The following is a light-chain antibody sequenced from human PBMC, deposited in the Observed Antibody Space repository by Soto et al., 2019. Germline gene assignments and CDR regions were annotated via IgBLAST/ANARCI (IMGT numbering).Light chain of an antibody. CDR1: SSDVGAYNY. J-gene: IGLJ3*02. CDR3: SSYTSSSTWV. V-gene: IGLV2-14*01. CDR2: EVS. Sequence: QSVLTQPASVSGSPGQSITISCTGTSSDVGAYNYVSWYQQHPGKAPKLMIYEVSNRPSGVSDRFSGSRSGNMASLTISGLQAEDESDYYCSSYTSSSTWVFGGGTQLTVL.